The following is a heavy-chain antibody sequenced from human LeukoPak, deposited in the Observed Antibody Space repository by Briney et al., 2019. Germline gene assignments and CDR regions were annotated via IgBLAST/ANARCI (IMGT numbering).Heavy chain of an antibody. V-gene: IGHV3-74*01. Sequence: PGGSLRLSCAASGFTFSSYWIHWVRQAPGKGLVWVSRINSDGSSTSYADSVKGRFTISRDNAKNTLYLRMNSLRAEDTAVYFCASGRYNSGGYFFDYWAQGTLVTVSS. CDR1: GFTFSSYW. J-gene: IGHJ4*02. CDR2: INSDGSST. CDR3: ASGRYNSGGYFFDY. D-gene: IGHD2-15*01.